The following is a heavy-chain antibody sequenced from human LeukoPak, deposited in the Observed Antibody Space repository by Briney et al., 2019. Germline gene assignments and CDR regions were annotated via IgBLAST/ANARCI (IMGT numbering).Heavy chain of an antibody. V-gene: IGHV4-4*07. CDR3: ARVEMATITFDY. CDR1: GGSISGYY. J-gene: IGHJ4*02. CDR2: IYTSGST. Sequence: SETLSLTCTVSGGSISGYYWSWIRQPAGKGLEWIGRIYTSGSTKYNPSLKSRVTISVDTSKNQFSLKLSSVTAADTAVYYCARVEMATITFDYWGQGTLVTVSS. D-gene: IGHD5-24*01.